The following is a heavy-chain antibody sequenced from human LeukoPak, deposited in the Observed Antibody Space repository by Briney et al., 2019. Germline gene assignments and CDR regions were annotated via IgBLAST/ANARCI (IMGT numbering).Heavy chain of an antibody. D-gene: IGHD6-25*01. CDR3: ARHDRGDYFDY. Sequence: SETLSLTCTVSGGSISSSSYYWDWIRQPPGKGLEWIGTIYYSGTTYYNPSLKSRVTISVDTSKNQFSLKLSSVTAADTAVYYCARHDRGDYFDYWGQGTLVTVSS. CDR2: IYYSGTT. J-gene: IGHJ4*02. CDR1: GGSISSSSYY. V-gene: IGHV4-39*01.